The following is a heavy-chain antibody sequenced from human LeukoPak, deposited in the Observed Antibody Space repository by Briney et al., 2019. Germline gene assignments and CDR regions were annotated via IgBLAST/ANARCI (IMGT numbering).Heavy chain of an antibody. V-gene: IGHV3-66*01. CDR2: IYSGGST. J-gene: IGHJ4*02. CDR3: AKGAIAAAGGNYFDY. CDR1: GFTVSSNY. Sequence: GGSLRLSCAASGFTVSSNYMSWVRQAPGKGLEWVSVIYSGGSTYYADSVKGRFTISRDNSKNTLSLQMNSLRAEDTAVYYCAKGAIAAAGGNYFDYWGQGTLVTVSS. D-gene: IGHD6-13*01.